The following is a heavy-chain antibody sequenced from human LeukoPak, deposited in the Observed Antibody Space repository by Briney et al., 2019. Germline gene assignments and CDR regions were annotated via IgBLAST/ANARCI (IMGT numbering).Heavy chain of an antibody. D-gene: IGHD3-16*01. CDR1: GYTFTGYY. Sequence: GASVKVSCKASGYTFTGYYMHWVRQAPGQGLEWMGRINPNSGGTNYAQKFQGRVTMTRDTSISTAYMELSRLRSDDTAVYYCAREGGSRVASKGSYYFDYWGQGTLVTVSS. V-gene: IGHV1-2*06. CDR3: AREGGSRVASKGSYYFDY. CDR2: INPNSGGT. J-gene: IGHJ4*02.